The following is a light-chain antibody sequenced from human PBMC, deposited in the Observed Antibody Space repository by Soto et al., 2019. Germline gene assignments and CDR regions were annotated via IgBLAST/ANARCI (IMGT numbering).Light chain of an antibody. J-gene: IGKJ2*01. CDR3: QQNYDVPYT. V-gene: IGKV1-39*02. Sequence: DVQLTQSPSLLSASVGDRVTITCRASPSIGSYLNWYQHKPGKAPRLLIFAATTLESGVPSRFSGSGFNKDFTLTVSSLQPEDFATYYCQQNYDVPYTFGQGTKVDI. CDR2: AAT. CDR1: PSIGSY.